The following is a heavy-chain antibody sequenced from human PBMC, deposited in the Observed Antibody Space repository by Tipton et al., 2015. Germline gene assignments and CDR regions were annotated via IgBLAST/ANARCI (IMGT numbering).Heavy chain of an antibody. CDR1: TYSISRDSY. D-gene: IGHD3-3*01. Sequence: TLSLTCDVSTYSISRDSYWGWIRQPPGKGLEWIGVISHSGSTYYNPSLRSRVTISRDTSKNQFSLRLSSVTAADTAVYYCACQDYDLLSRDYPAIDYWGQGTLVIVSS. J-gene: IGHJ4*02. CDR2: ISHSGST. V-gene: IGHV4-38-2*01. CDR3: ACQDYDLLSRDYPAIDY.